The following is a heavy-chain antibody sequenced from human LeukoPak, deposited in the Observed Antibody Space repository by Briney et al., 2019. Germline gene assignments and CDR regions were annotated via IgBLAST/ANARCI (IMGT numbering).Heavy chain of an antibody. V-gene: IGHV3-30*02. D-gene: IGHD2-2*01. CDR2: IRYDGGNK. J-gene: IGHJ4*02. CDR3: ATMSTFEC. Sequence: GSLRLSCAASGFTFYNYGIHWVRQAPGKGLAWVAFIRYDGGNKYYADSVKGRFTISRDNSKNTLYLQMNSLRTEDTAVYYCATMSTFECWGQGTLVTVSS. CDR1: GFTFYNYG.